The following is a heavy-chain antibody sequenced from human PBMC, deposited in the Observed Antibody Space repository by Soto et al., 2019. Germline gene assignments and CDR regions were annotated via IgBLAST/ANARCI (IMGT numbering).Heavy chain of an antibody. CDR1: GFTFSDYY. D-gene: IGHD1-26*01. V-gene: IGHV3-11*01. CDR2: MSSSGSNI. CDR3: AKEGATDYYFDY. Sequence: QVQLVESGGGLVKPGGSLRLSCAASGFTFSDYYMSWVRQAPGKGLEWVSHMSSSGSNIYYADSVKGRFTISRDNGKNSLYLQMNSLRAEDTAVYYCAKEGATDYYFDYWGQGTLVTVSS. J-gene: IGHJ4*02.